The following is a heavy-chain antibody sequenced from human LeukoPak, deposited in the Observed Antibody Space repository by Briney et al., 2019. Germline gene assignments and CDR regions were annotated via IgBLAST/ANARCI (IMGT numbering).Heavy chain of an antibody. CDR1: GGSFSGYY. CDR3: ARARKHYDILTGYYIRAYYFDY. CDR2: INHSGST. V-gene: IGHV4-34*01. Sequence: NPSETLSLTCAVYGGSFSGYYWSWIRQPPGKGPEWIGEINHSGSTNYNPSLKSRVTISVDTSKNQFSLKLSSVTAADTAVYYCARARKHYDILTGYYIRAYYFDYWGQGTLATVSS. D-gene: IGHD3-9*01. J-gene: IGHJ4*02.